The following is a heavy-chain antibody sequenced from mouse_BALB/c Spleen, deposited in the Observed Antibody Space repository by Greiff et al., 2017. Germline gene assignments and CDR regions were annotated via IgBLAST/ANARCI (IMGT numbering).Heavy chain of an antibody. V-gene: IGHV5-6-3*01. CDR3: ARASRPYYFDY. J-gene: IGHJ2*01. CDR1: GFTFSSYG. Sequence: EVKLVESGGGLVQPGGSLKLSCAASGFTFSSYGMSWVRQTPDKRLELVATINSNGGSTYYPDSVKGRFTISRDNAKNTLYLQMSSLKSEDTAMYYCARASRPYYFDYWGQGTTLTVSS. CDR2: INSNGGST.